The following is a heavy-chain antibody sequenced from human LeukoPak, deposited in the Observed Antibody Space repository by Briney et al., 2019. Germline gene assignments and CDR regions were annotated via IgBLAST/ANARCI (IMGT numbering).Heavy chain of an antibody. V-gene: IGHV3-23*01. CDR2: ISGSGGST. J-gene: IGHJ4*02. D-gene: IGHD4-23*01. CDR1: GFTFSTYA. CDR3: AKQLPPTVVDGGYYFDY. Sequence: PGGSLRLSCAASGFTFSTYAMSWVRQAPGKGLEWVSAISGSGGSTYYADSVKGRFTISRDNSKNTLYLHMNSLRAEDTAVYYCAKQLPPTVVDGGYYFDYWGQGTLVTVSS.